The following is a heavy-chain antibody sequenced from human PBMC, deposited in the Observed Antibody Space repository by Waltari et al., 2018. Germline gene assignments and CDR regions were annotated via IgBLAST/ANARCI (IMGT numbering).Heavy chain of an antibody. CDR2: INPNSGGT. J-gene: IGHJ5*02. V-gene: IGHV1-2*06. CDR3: ARDLRTTVTIGALNWFDP. Sequence: QVQLVQSGAEVKKPGASVKVSCKASGYTFTGYYMHWVRQAPGQGLEWMGRINPNSGGTNYAQKFQGRVTMTRDTSISTAYMELSRLRSDDTAVYYCARDLRTTVTIGALNWFDPWGQGTLVTVSS. D-gene: IGHD4-4*01. CDR1: GYTFTGYY.